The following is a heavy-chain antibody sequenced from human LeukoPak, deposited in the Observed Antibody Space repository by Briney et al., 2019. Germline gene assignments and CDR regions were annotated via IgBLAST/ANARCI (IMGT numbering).Heavy chain of an antibody. Sequence: GGSLRLSCAASGFTFSSYAMHWVRQAPGKGLEWVAVIPYDGSNKYYADSVKGRFTISRDNSENTLYLQMNSLRAEDTAVYYCARGGYSSGWYEDYWGQGTLVTVSS. J-gene: IGHJ4*02. CDR1: GFTFSSYA. V-gene: IGHV3-30-3*01. D-gene: IGHD6-19*01. CDR2: IPYDGSNK. CDR3: ARGGYSSGWYEDY.